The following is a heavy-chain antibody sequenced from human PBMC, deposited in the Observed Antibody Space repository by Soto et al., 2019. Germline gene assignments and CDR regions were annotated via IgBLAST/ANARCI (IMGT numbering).Heavy chain of an antibody. CDR3: ARALLVGRYLDWLLREEPFDY. V-gene: IGHV1-8*01. CDR2: MNPNSGNT. Sequence: ASVKVSCKASGYTFTSYDINWVRQATGQGLEWMGWMNPNSGNTGYAQKFQGRVTMTRNTSISTAYMELSSLRSEDTAVYYCARALLVGRYLDWLLREEPFDYGGKGTLVPASS. D-gene: IGHD3-9*01. CDR1: GYTFTSYD. J-gene: IGHJ4*02.